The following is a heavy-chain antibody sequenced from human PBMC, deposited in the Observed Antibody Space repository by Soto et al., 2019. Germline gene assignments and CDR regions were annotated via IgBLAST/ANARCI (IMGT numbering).Heavy chain of an antibody. J-gene: IGHJ4*02. V-gene: IGHV3-73*01. D-gene: IGHD4-4*01. CDR1: GFVFKDSS. Sequence: EVLLVESGGGVVQPGGSLKLSCVASGFVFKDSSIHWVRQASGKGLEWVGRIRDRAYNYATAYTASVKGRFTISRDDSTNTAYLKMNRLSTEDTDIYYCTRLNSAAQDFWGQVTLVTVSS. CDR2: IRDRAYNYAT. CDR3: TRLNSAAQDF.